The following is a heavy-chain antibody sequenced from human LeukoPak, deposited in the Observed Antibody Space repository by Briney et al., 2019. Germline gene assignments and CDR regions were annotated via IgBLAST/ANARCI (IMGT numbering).Heavy chain of an antibody. J-gene: IGHJ6*03. D-gene: IGHD3-10*01. Sequence: GASVKVSCKASGHTFTSYGISRVRQAPGQGLEWMGWISAYNGNTNYAQKLQGRVTMTTDTSTSTAYMELRSLRSDDTAVYYCARGMVLPYYYYMDVWGKGTTVTVSS. CDR1: GHTFTSYG. CDR2: ISAYNGNT. CDR3: ARGMVLPYYYYMDV. V-gene: IGHV1-18*01.